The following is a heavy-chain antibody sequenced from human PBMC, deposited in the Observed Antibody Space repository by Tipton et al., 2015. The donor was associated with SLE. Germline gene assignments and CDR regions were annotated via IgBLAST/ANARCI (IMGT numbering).Heavy chain of an antibody. CDR3: ASSSSLDAFDI. Sequence: TLSLTCTVSGGSISSGSYYWGWIRQPPGKGLEWIGNIYRSGSTFYNPSLKSRVTISVDTSKNQFSLKLSSVTAADTAVYYCASSSSLDAFDIWGQGTMVTVSS. CDR2: IYRSGST. CDR1: GGSISSGSYY. V-gene: IGHV4-39*07. J-gene: IGHJ3*02. D-gene: IGHD2-2*01.